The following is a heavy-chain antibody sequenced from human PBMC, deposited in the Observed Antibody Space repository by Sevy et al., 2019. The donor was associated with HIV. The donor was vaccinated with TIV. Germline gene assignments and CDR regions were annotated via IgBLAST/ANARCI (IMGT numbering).Heavy chain of an antibody. Sequence: GGSLRLSCAASGFTFDDYAMHWVRQAPGKGLEWVSGISWNSGSIGYADSVKGRFTISRDNAKNSLYLQMNSLRAEDTALYYCAKGRVEIATNYFDYWGQGTLVTVSS. CDR3: AKGRVEIATNYFDY. CDR1: GFTFDDYA. J-gene: IGHJ4*02. CDR2: ISWNSGSI. D-gene: IGHD2-21*01. V-gene: IGHV3-9*01.